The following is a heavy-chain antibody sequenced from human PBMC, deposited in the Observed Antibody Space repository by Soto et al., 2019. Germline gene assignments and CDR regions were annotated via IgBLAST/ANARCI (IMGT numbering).Heavy chain of an antibody. Sequence: EVQLLESGGDLVQPGGSLRLSCAASGFTFSIYGMTWVRQAPGKGLEWVSYITGRGGGAYYADSVKGRFTSSRDNSKSTLYLQMDSLRDDDRAIYYCAREIRVAGRRKYFDYWGQGTRVTVSS. CDR1: GFTFSIYG. D-gene: IGHD6-19*01. CDR2: ITGRGGGA. J-gene: IGHJ4*02. V-gene: IGHV3-23*01. CDR3: AREIRVAGRRKYFDY.